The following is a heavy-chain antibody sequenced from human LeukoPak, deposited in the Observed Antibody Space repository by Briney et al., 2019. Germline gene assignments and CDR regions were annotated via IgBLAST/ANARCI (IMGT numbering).Heavy chain of an antibody. V-gene: IGHV4-34*01. Sequence: PSETLSLTCAVYGGSFSGYYWSWIRQPPGKGLEWIGEINHSGSTNYNPSLKSRVTISVDTSKNQFSLKLSSVTAADTAVYYCARPEYSSVYLDYWGQGTLVTVSS. CDR1: GGSFSGYY. J-gene: IGHJ4*02. CDR3: ARPEYSSVYLDY. CDR2: INHSGST. D-gene: IGHD6-6*01.